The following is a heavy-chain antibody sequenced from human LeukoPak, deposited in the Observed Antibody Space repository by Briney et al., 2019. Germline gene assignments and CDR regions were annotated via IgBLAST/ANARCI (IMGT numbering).Heavy chain of an antibody. V-gene: IGHV4-34*01. CDR2: INHSGST. J-gene: IGHJ4*02. CDR3: ARGQEWFGEITTEY. Sequence: PSETLSLTCAVYGGSFSGYYWSWLRQPPGKGLEWIGEINHSGSTNYNPSLKSRVTISVDTSKNQFSLKLSSVTAADTAVYYCARGQEWFGEITTEYWGQGTLVTVSS. CDR1: GGSFSGYY. D-gene: IGHD3-10*01.